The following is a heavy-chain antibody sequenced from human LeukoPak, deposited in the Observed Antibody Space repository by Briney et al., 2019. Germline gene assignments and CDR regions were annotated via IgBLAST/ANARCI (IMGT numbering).Heavy chain of an antibody. CDR3: ARLHYCSGGSCPDAFDI. D-gene: IGHD2-15*01. J-gene: IGHJ3*02. Sequence: SETLSLTCTVSGGSISSYYWSWIRQPPGKGLEWIGYVYYSGSTNYNPSLRSRFTIPVDTSKNQFYLKLSTVTAADTAVYYCARLHYCSGGSCPDAFDIWGQGTMVTVSS. CDR1: GGSISSYY. V-gene: IGHV4-59*01. CDR2: VYYSGST.